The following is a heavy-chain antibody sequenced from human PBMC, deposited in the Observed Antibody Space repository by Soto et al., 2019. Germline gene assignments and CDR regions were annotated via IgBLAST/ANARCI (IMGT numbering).Heavy chain of an antibody. J-gene: IGHJ3*02. D-gene: IGHD5-12*01. V-gene: IGHV3-66*01. CDR2: IYSGGST. Sequence: GGSLRLSCAASGFTVSSNCMSWVRQAPGKGLEWVSVIYSGGSTYYADSVKGRFTISRDNSKNTLYLQMNSLRAEDTAVYYCARGATDYLHDAFDIWGQGTMVTVSS. CDR1: GFTVSSNC. CDR3: ARGATDYLHDAFDI.